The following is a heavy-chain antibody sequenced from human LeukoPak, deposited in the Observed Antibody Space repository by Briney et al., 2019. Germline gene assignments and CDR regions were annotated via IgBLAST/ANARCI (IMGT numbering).Heavy chain of an antibody. D-gene: IGHD2-2*02. CDR3: ARDTEHLYFVFDY. CDR1: GFTFSRYS. J-gene: IGHJ4*02. V-gene: IGHV3-48*02. Sequence: GGSLRLSCAASGFTFSRYSMNWVRQAPGKGLEWVSNISRSGTTIYYADSVKGRFTISRDNAKNSLYLQMNSLRDEDTAVYYCARDTEHLYFVFDYWGQGTLVTVSS. CDR2: ISRSGTTI.